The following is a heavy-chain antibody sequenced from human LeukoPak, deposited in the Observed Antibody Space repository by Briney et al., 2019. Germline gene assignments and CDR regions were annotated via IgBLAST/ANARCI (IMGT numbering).Heavy chain of an antibody. Sequence: GGSLRLSCAASGFXFSSYAISWVRQAPGKGLEWFSAISGSGGRTYYADSVKGRFAISRDNSKNTLYLQMNSLRAEDTAVYYCARNPIYYYGSGTNYGMDVWGQGTTVTVSS. CDR2: ISGSGGRT. CDR3: ARNPIYYYGSGTNYGMDV. V-gene: IGHV3-23*01. D-gene: IGHD3-10*01. J-gene: IGHJ6*02. CDR1: GFXFSSYA.